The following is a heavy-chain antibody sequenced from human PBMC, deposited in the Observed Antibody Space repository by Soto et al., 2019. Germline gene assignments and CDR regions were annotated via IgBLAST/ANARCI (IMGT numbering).Heavy chain of an antibody. Sequence: PGGSLRLSCAASGFTFSSYGMHWVRQAPGKGLEWVAVIWYDGSNKYYADSVKGRFTISRDNSKNTLYLQMNRLRAEDTAVYYCARDEGLGVNYYYYGMDVWGQGTTVTVSS. V-gene: IGHV3-33*01. CDR1: GFTFSSYG. CDR2: IWYDGSNK. CDR3: ARDEGLGVNYYYYGMDV. J-gene: IGHJ6*02. D-gene: IGHD3-10*01.